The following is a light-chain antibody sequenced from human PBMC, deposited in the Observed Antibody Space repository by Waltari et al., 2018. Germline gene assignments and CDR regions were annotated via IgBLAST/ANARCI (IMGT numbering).Light chain of an antibody. CDR2: AAS. CDR1: LSICSY. V-gene: IGKV1-39*01. Sequence: DIQMTQSPSSLSASVGDGVPITCRASLSICSYLNWYQQKPGKAPKRLIYAASSLQSGFSSRFSGSGSPTHFTLTLCSLQPEDFAPYHCPHGYSTPPYTCGQGTWLEIK. CDR3: PHGYSTPPYT. J-gene: IGKJ2*01.